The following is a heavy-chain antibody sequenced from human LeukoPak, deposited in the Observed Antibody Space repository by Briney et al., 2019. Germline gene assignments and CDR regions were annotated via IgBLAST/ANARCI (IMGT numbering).Heavy chain of an antibody. CDR3: ARGSGYSSSEMGFDY. D-gene: IGHD6-13*01. V-gene: IGHV4-38-2*02. J-gene: IGHJ4*02. Sequence: SETLSLTCTVSGYSMSSGYYWGWIRQPPERGLEWIGSMYHTGSTYYNPSLKSRVTISVDTSKNQFSLKLSSVTAADTAVYYCARGSGYSSSEMGFDYWGQGTLVTVSS. CDR2: MYHTGST. CDR1: GYSMSSGYY.